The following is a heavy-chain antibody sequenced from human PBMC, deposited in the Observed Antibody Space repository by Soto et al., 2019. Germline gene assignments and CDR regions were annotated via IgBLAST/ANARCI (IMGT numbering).Heavy chain of an antibody. J-gene: IGHJ4*02. Sequence: PGGSLRLSCAASGLTFSGHWMTWVRQTPGEGLQWVAAIKPDGSETFYVDSVKGRFTISRDNARNSLFLQMDSLRAEDTAVYYCTSRPSGMTYHAVFDFWGQGTPVTVSS. D-gene: IGHD2-21*02. CDR3: TSRPSGMTYHAVFDF. CDR2: IKPDGSET. V-gene: IGHV3-7*03. CDR1: GLTFSGHW.